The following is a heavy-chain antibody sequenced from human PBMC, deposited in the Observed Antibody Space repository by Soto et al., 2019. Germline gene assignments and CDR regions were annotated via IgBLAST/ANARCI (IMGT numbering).Heavy chain of an antibody. CDR3: ARKASDDLDY. V-gene: IGHV3-48*03. J-gene: IGHJ4*02. CDR1: GFTFSFYD. D-gene: IGHD1-1*01. CDR2: ISSGGGTV. Sequence: GGSLRLSCAASGFTFSFYDVNWVRQAPGKGLEWVSYISSGGGTVYYADSVKGRFTISRDNAKNSPYLQMNSLRAEDTAVYYCARKASDDLDYWGQGTLVTVSS.